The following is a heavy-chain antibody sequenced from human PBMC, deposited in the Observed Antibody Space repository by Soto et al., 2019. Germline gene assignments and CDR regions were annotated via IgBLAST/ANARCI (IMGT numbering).Heavy chain of an antibody. Sequence: QVQLVQSGAEVKKPGASVKVSCKASGYTFTSYYMHWVRQAPGQGLEWMGIINPSGGSTSYAQKFQGRVTMTRDTSTSTVYMELSSLRSEDTAVYYCARTCGSWRTGDAFDIWGQGTMVTVSS. D-gene: IGHD1-26*01. CDR3: ARTCGSWRTGDAFDI. V-gene: IGHV1-46*01. J-gene: IGHJ3*02. CDR1: GYTFTSYY. CDR2: INPSGGST.